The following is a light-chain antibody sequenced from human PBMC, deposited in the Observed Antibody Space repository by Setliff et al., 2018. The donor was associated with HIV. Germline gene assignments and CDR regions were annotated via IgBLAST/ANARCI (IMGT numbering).Light chain of an antibody. V-gene: IGLV1-44*01. CDR3: AAWDDSLNGLWL. J-gene: IGLJ3*02. CDR2: NDY. CDR1: SSNIGSNS. Sequence: QSVLTQPPSASGTPGQRITISCSGSSSNIGSNSVNWYRQLPATAPKLLIYNDYQRPSGVPDRFSGSRSGTSASLAISGLLSEDEADYYCAAWDDSLNGLWLFGGGTKVTVL.